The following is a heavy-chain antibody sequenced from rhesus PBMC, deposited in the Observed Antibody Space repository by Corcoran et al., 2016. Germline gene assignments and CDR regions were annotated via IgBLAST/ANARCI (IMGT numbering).Heavy chain of an antibody. J-gene: IGHJ4*01. CDR2: IIHLVGIT. CDR1: VSTFRFYA. D-gene: IGHD2-2*01. CDR3: ARGSLGYCTSTTCYYFDY. Sequence: QVQLVQSGVEVKTPGASVMLSCKASVSTFRFYAISWVRQPPGQGLAWMGGIIHLVGITNYAQKFQGRVTITADTSTSTAYMELSSLRSEDTAVYYCARGSLGYCTSTTCYYFDYWGQGVLVTVSS. V-gene: IGHV1-151*01.